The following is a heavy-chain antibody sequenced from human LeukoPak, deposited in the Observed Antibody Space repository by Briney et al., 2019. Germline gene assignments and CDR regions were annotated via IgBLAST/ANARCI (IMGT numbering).Heavy chain of an antibody. CDR3: AKDYYDSSGYVPPDAFDI. D-gene: IGHD3-22*01. Sequence: GGSLRLSCAASGFTFSSYAMSWVRQAPGKGLEWVSAISGSGGSTYYADSVKGRFTISRDNTKNTLYLQMNSLRAEDTDVYYCAKDYYDSSGYVPPDAFDIWGQGTMVTVSS. J-gene: IGHJ3*02. V-gene: IGHV3-23*01. CDR1: GFTFSSYA. CDR2: ISGSGGST.